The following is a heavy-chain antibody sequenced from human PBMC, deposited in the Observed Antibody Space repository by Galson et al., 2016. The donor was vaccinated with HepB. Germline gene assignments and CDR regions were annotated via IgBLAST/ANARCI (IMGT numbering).Heavy chain of an antibody. J-gene: IGHJ6*02. CDR2: IIPIFDIV. D-gene: IGHD2-15*01. CDR1: GVTFRSYI. CDR3: ATKPRYCSGENCYYFGMDV. Sequence: SVKVSCKASGVTFRSYIISWVRQAPGQGLEWMGGIIPIFDIVKSALKFQGRVTITADASTSTAYMELSSLRPEDTAVYYCATKPRYCSGENCYYFGMDVWGQGTTVTVSS. V-gene: IGHV1-69*13.